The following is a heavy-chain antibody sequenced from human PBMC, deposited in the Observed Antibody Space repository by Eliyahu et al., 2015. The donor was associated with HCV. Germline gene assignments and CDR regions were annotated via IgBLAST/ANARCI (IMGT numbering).Heavy chain of an antibody. Sequence: QVQLVESGGGVVEPGRSLRLSCAASGFTFSGYGMHWVRQAPGNGLEWVAFIWSDGNLEYYSDSVNGRFTISRDNSKNTLYLQMDSLRVEDTAVYYCAKDLHLYCTNDICYPLDFWGQGTLVTVSS. V-gene: IGHV3-33*06. J-gene: IGHJ4*02. D-gene: IGHD2-8*01. CDR1: GFTFSGYG. CDR3: AKDLHLYCTNDICYPLDF. CDR2: IWSDGNLE.